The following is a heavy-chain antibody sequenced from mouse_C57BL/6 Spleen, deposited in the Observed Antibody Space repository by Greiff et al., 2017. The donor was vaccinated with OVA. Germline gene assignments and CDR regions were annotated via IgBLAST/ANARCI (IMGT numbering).Heavy chain of an antibody. D-gene: IGHD2-4*01. CDR1: GYTFTSYW. CDR3: ARRYDYDVNY. V-gene: IGHV1-50*01. Sequence: QVQLQQPGAELVKPGASVKLSCKASGYTFTSYWMQWVKQRPGPGLEWIGEIDPSDSYTNSNQKFKGKATLTVDTSSSTAYMQLSSLTSAASAVYCCARRYDYDVNYWGQGTTLTVSS. CDR2: IDPSDSYT. J-gene: IGHJ2*01.